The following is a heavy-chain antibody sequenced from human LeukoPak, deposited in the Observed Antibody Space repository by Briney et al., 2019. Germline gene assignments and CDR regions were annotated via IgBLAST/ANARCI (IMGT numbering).Heavy chain of an antibody. CDR1: GYSFTSNW. CDR3: ARQPEGTWFDP. J-gene: IGHJ5*02. CDR2: IDPSDSYT. Sequence: PGESLKISCKGSGYSFTSNWISWVRQMPGKGLEWMGRIDPSDSYTNYSPSFQGHVTISADESISTAYLQRSSLKASDTAMYYCARQPEGTWFDPWGQGTLVTVSS. D-gene: IGHD1-1*01. V-gene: IGHV5-10-1*01.